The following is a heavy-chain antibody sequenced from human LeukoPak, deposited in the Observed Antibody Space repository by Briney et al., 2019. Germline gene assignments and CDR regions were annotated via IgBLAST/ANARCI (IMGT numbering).Heavy chain of an antibody. CDR1: GLSFSDHY. CDR3: ARARLGDGYNYV. Sequence: GGSLRLSCAASGLSFSDHYLDWVRQAPGKGLEWVGRTINKANNYITYYAASVKGRFTVSRDDSDYSLYLQMNSLKIADTAVYYCARARLGDGYNYVWGQGTLVTVSS. V-gene: IGHV3-72*01. J-gene: IGHJ1*01. D-gene: IGHD5-18*01. CDR2: TINKANNYIT.